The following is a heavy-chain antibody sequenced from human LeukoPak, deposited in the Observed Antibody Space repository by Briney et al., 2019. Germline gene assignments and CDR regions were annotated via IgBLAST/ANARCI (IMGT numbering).Heavy chain of an antibody. D-gene: IGHD3-3*01. V-gene: IGHV3-7*03. CDR2: IKQDGSEK. J-gene: IGHJ4*02. CDR3: AKGALEWTYYFDY. CDR1: GFTFSSYW. Sequence: GGSLRLSCAASGFTFSSYWMSWVRQAPGKGLEWVANIKQDGSEKYYVDSVKGRFTISRDNAKNSLYLQMSSLRAEDTAVYYCAKGALEWTYYFDYWGQGTLVTVSS.